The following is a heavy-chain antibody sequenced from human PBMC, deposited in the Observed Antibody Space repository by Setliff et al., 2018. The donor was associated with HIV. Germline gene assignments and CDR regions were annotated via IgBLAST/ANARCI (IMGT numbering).Heavy chain of an antibody. J-gene: IGHJ6*03. CDR2: IYNPGST. CDR3: ARGVAAAGMLMDV. Sequence: SETLSLTCNVSGGSITNFYWSWIRQPPGKGLEWVGYIYNPGSTNFNPSLQSRVSMSVDVSTNQFSLRLTSVTAADTAVYYCARGVAAAGMLMDVWGKGTTVTVSS. D-gene: IGHD6-13*01. V-gene: IGHV4-59*12. CDR1: GGSITNFY.